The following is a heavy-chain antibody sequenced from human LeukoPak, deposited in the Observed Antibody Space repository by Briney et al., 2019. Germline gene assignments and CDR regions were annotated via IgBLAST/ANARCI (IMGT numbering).Heavy chain of an antibody. CDR3: ARDGYYDFWSGSQPNYGMDV. CDR1: GNSISSYY. CDR2: IYTSGST. Sequence: PSETLSLTCAVSGNSISSYYWSWIRQPAGKGLEWIGRIYTSGSTNYNPSLKSRVTISVDTSKNQFSLKLSSVTAADTAVYYCARDGYYDFWSGSQPNYGMDVWGQGTTVTVSS. J-gene: IGHJ6*02. V-gene: IGHV4-4*07. D-gene: IGHD3-3*01.